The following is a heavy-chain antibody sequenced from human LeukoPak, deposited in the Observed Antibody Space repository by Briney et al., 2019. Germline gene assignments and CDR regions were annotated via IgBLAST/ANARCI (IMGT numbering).Heavy chain of an antibody. CDR1: GFTFSSYA. CDR3: VRDAVGTTPFDH. J-gene: IGHJ4*02. Sequence: GGSLRLSCAASGFTFSSYAMSWVRQAPGKGLEWVSAISGSGGSTYYADSVKGRFTISRDNAKNTLYLQMNSLRAEDTAVYYCVRDAVGTTPFDHWGQGTLVTVSS. D-gene: IGHD6-19*01. V-gene: IGHV3-23*01. CDR2: ISGSGGST.